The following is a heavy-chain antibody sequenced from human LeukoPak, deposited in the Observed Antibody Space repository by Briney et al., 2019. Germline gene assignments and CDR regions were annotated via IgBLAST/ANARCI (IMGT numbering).Heavy chain of an antibody. V-gene: IGHV3-23*01. CDR3: AKDVRLVRGVNYGSIIDYFDY. CDR1: GFTFSSYA. Sequence: QPGGSLRLSCAASGFTFSSYAMSWVRQAPGKGLEWVSAISGSGGSTYYADSVKGRFTISRDNSKNTLYLQMNSLRAEDTAVYYRAKDVRLVRGVNYGSIIDYFDYWGQGTLVTVSS. CDR2: ISGSGGST. D-gene: IGHD3-10*01. J-gene: IGHJ4*02.